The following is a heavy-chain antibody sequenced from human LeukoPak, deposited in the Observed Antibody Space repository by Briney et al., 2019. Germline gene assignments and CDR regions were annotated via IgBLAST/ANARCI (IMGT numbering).Heavy chain of an antibody. J-gene: IGHJ4*02. Sequence: ASVKVSCKAFGYTFTAYYMHWVRQAPGQGFEWMGWINLDSGATDYAQKFQGRVTMARDTSSGTAYMEVSRLRSDDTAVYYCADRGDYCTNGVCLHWGQGTLVTVSS. CDR3: ADRGDYCTNGVCLH. CDR1: GYTFTAYY. V-gene: IGHV1-2*02. CDR2: INLDSGAT. D-gene: IGHD2-8*01.